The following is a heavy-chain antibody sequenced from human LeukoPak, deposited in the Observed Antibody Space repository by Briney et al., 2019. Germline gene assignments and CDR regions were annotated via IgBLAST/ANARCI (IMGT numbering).Heavy chain of an antibody. CDR1: GGSISSYY. CDR2: IYYNGST. Sequence: SETLSLTCTVSGGSISSYYWSWIRQPPGKGLEWIGYIYYNGSTNYNPSLKSRVTISVDTSKNQFSLKLSSVTAADTAVYYCARGSSGRAAYYYYMDVWGKGTTVTVSS. D-gene: IGHD6-19*01. V-gene: IGHV4-59*01. CDR3: ARGSSGRAAYYYYMDV. J-gene: IGHJ6*03.